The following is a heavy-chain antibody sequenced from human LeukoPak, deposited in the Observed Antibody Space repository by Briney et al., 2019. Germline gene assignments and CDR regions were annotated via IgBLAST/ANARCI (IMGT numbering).Heavy chain of an antibody. J-gene: IGHJ4*02. Sequence: SETLSLTCTVSGGSIRSGSYYWSWIRQPAGKGLEWIGRIYTSGSTNYNPSLKSRVAMSVDTSKNQFSLKLSSVTAADTAVYYCARVDTAMVNWYFDYWGQGTLVTVSS. CDR1: GGSIRSGSYY. V-gene: IGHV4-61*02. D-gene: IGHD5-18*01. CDR2: IYTSGST. CDR3: ARVDTAMVNWYFDY.